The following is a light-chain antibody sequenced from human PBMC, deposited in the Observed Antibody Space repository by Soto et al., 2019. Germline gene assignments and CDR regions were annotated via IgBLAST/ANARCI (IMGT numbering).Light chain of an antibody. V-gene: IGLV3-1*01. Sequence: SYELTQPPSVSVSPGQTASITCSGANLGDRYACWYQQKPGQSPVLVIYLDTKRPSGIPERFSGSNSGNIATLTISGTQAMDEADYYCQAWDDTSGVVFGGGTKLTVL. CDR3: QAWDDTSGVV. CDR1: NLGDRY. CDR2: LDT. J-gene: IGLJ2*01.